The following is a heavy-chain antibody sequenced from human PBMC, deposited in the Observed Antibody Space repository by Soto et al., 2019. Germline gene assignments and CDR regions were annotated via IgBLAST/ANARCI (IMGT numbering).Heavy chain of an antibody. D-gene: IGHD3-22*01. J-gene: IGHJ6*02. CDR2: ISGSGGST. CDR1: GFTFSSYA. V-gene: IGHV3-23*01. Sequence: EVQLLESGGGLVQPGGSLRLSCAASGFTFSSYAMSWVRQAPGKGLEWVSAISGSGGSTYYADSVKGRFTISRDNSKNTLYLQMNSLRAEDTAVYYCAKDLYRTMIVVVMRGYYYGMDVWGQGTTVTVSS. CDR3: AKDLYRTMIVVVMRGYYYGMDV.